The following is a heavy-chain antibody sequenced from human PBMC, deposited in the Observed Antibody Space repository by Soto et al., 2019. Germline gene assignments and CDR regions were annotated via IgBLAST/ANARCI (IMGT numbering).Heavy chain of an antibody. Sequence: SLRLPCAASGFTFSSYGMHWVRQAPGKGLEWVAVISYDGSNKYYADSVKGRFTISRDNSKNTLYLQMNSLRAEDTAVYYCANVGDGYNYGYYFDYWGQGTMVTVSS. CDR1: GFTFSSYG. CDR2: ISYDGSNK. CDR3: ANVGDGYNYGYYFDY. D-gene: IGHD5-12*01. J-gene: IGHJ4*02. V-gene: IGHV3-30*18.